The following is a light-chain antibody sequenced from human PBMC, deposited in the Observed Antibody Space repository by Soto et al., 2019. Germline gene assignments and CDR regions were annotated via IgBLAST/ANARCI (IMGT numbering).Light chain of an antibody. V-gene: IGKV3-11*01. Sequence: EIVLTQSPATLSLSPGERATLSCRASQSITSYLAWYQQKPGQAPRLLIYDASNRATGIPARFSGSGSGTDFTLTISSLEPEDFVVYYCQQRSKWPYAFGQGTKLEIK. J-gene: IGKJ2*01. CDR3: QQRSKWPYA. CDR1: QSITSY. CDR2: DAS.